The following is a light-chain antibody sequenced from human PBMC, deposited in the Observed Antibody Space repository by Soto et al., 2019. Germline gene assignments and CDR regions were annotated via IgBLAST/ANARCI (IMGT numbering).Light chain of an antibody. J-gene: IGLJ1*01. CDR2: EVS. CDR3: SSYTSSSTYV. CDR1: RSDVGGYNY. V-gene: IGLV2-14*01. Sequence: QSALTQPASVSGSPGQSITISCTGTRSDVGGYNYVSWYQQHPGKAPKLMIFEVSNRPSGVSNRFSGSKSGNKASLTISGLQAEDEADYYCSSYTSSSTYVFGTGTKLTVL.